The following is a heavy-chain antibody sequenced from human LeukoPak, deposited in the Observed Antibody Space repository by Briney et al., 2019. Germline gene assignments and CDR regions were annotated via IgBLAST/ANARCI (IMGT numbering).Heavy chain of an antibody. CDR3: AKDSREKQRPIVGATHYGTDY. CDR2: ISGSGGST. J-gene: IGHJ4*02. CDR1: GGSISSGGYY. V-gene: IGHV3-23*01. Sequence: PSETLSLTCTVSGGSISSGGYYWSWIRQAPGKGLECVSAISGSGGSTYYADSVKGRFTISRDNSKNTLYLQMNSLRAEDTAVYYCAKDSREKQRPIVGATHYGTDYWGQGTLVTVSS. D-gene: IGHD1-26*01.